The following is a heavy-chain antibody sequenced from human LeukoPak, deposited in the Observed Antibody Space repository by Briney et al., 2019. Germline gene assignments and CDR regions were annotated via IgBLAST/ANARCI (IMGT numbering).Heavy chain of an antibody. CDR1: GYTFTTYY. J-gene: IGHJ6*02. Sequence: ASVKVSCKASGYTFTTYYMHWVRQAPGQRPEWMGIINPDGGSTSYAQKYQGRVSLARDTSTSTVYMELRGLRSEDTAVYYCARAFYYFGSGSYSGYYAMDVWGQGTTVTVSS. CDR2: INPDGGST. D-gene: IGHD3-10*01. V-gene: IGHV1-46*01. CDR3: ARAFYYFGSGSYSGYYAMDV.